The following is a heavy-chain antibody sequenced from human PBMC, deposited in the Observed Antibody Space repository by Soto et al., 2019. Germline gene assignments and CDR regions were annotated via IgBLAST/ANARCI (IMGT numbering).Heavy chain of an antibody. Sequence: QVQLVESGGGVVQPGMSLRLSCAASGFIFNEYGMHWVRQAPGKGLEWVAVIWYDGSKKYYADSVKGRFTISRDNSKNRMSLEMNILRAEDRAVYYCARWGCSGTNCNLMQRSYDLWGQGTLVTVSS. CDR3: ARWGCSGTNCNLMQRSYDL. D-gene: IGHD2-2*01. CDR1: GFIFNEYG. CDR2: IWYDGSKK. V-gene: IGHV3-33*03. J-gene: IGHJ4*02.